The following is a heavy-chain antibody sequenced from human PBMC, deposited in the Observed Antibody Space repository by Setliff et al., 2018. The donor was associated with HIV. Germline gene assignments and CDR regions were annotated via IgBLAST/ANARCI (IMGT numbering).Heavy chain of an antibody. D-gene: IGHD4-4*01. Sequence: SVKVSCKAFGYTFINYGISWVRQAPGQGLEWMGGIIPVFRTANYAQKFQGRVTITADDSTSTAYMELCSLRSEDTALYYCARDAFDYTAYYYSYMDVWGKGTTVTVSS. CDR2: IIPVFRTA. V-gene: IGHV1-69*13. CDR1: GYTFINYG. J-gene: IGHJ6*03. CDR3: ARDAFDYTAYYYSYMDV.